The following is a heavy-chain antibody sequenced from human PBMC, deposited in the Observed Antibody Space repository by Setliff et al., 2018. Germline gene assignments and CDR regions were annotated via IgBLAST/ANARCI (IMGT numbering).Heavy chain of an antibody. Sequence: PSETLSLTCIVSGGSISSSSYYWGWIRQPPGKGLEWIGSIYYSGSTYYNPSLKSRVTISVDTSKNQSSLKLSSVTAADTAVYYCARVRRVVIAYYYYMDVWGKGTTVTVSS. D-gene: IGHD2-21*01. CDR2: IYYSGST. CDR3: ARVRRVVIAYYYYMDV. CDR1: GGSISSSSYY. J-gene: IGHJ6*03. V-gene: IGHV4-39*07.